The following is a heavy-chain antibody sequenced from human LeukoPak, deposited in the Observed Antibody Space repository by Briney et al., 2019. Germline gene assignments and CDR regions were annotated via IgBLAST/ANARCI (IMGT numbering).Heavy chain of an antibody. Sequence: KPSETLSLTCAVYGGSFSGYYWSWIRQPPGKGLEWIGYIYYSGSTNYNPSLKSRVTISVDTSKNQFSLKLSSVTAADTAVYYCARNLYSFDYWGQGTLVTVSS. V-gene: IGHV4-59*01. D-gene: IGHD1-14*01. CDR2: IYYSGST. CDR1: GGSFSGYY. J-gene: IGHJ4*02. CDR3: ARNLYSFDY.